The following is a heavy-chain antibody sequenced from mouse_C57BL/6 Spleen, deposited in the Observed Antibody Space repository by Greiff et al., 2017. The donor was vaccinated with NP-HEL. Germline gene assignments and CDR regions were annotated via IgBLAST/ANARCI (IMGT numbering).Heavy chain of an antibody. CDR2: ISSGGSYT. Sequence: EVQGVESGGDLVKPGGSLKLSCAASGFTFSSYGMSWVRQTPDKRLEWVATISSGGSYTYYPDSVKGRFTISRDNAKNTLYLQMSSLKSEDTAMYYCARHPDSSGYYAMDYWGQGTSVTVSS. J-gene: IGHJ4*01. D-gene: IGHD3-2*02. CDR3: ARHPDSSGYYAMDY. V-gene: IGHV5-6*01. CDR1: GFTFSSYG.